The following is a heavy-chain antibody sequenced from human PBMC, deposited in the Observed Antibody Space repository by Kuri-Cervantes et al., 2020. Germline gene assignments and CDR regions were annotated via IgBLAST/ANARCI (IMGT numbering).Heavy chain of an antibody. Sequence: SETLSLTCTVSGGSISSSSYYWGWIRQPPGKGPEWIGSIYYSGSTYYNPSLKSRVTISVDTSKNQVSLSLRSVTAADTAVYYCARDLYYNILTGYLDYWGQGTLVTVSS. CDR1: GGSISSSSYY. D-gene: IGHD3-9*01. V-gene: IGHV4-39*02. CDR3: ARDLYYNILTGYLDY. CDR2: IYYSGST. J-gene: IGHJ4*02.